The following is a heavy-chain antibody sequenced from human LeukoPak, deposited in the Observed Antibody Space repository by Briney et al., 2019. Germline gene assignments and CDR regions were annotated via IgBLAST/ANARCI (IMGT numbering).Heavy chain of an antibody. D-gene: IGHD6-13*01. Sequence: GGSLRLSCAASGFTFSSYNMNWVRQAPGKGLEWVSAIRGSGGSTYYADSVKGRFTISRDNSMNTLSLQMNSLRAEDTALYYCAKSSSWTYHYLDYWGQGALVTVSS. CDR2: IRGSGGST. V-gene: IGHV3-23*01. CDR1: GFTFSSYN. J-gene: IGHJ4*02. CDR3: AKSSSWTYHYLDY.